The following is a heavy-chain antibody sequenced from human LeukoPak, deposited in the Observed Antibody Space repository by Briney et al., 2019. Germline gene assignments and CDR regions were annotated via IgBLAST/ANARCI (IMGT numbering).Heavy chain of an antibody. V-gene: IGHV3-15*01. CDR1: GFTFSNAW. D-gene: IGHD3-9*01. CDR2: IKSKTDGGTT. Sequence: GGSLRLSCAASGFTFSNAWMSWVRQAPGKGLEWVGRIKSKTDGGTTDYAAPVKGRFTISRDDSKNTLYLQVNSLKTEDTAVYYCTTDLRWLYYFDYWGQGTLVTVSS. J-gene: IGHJ4*02. CDR3: TTDLRWLYYFDY.